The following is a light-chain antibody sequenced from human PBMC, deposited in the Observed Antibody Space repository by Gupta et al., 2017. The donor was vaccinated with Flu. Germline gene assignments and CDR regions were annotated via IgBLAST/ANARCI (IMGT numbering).Light chain of an antibody. CDR2: ADS. V-gene: IGLV3-21*02. Sequence: SYVLTQPPSVSVAPGPTARITCGGNNIGSKSVHWYQQKPGQAPVLVVYADSDRPSGIPERFSGSNSGNTATLTISRVEAGDEADYYCQVWDSSSDRVVFGGGTKLTVL. J-gene: IGLJ2*01. CDR1: NIGSKS. CDR3: QVWDSSSDRVV.